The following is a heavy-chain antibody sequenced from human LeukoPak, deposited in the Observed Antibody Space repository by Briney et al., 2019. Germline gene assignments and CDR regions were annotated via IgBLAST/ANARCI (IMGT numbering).Heavy chain of an antibody. V-gene: IGHV3-20*04. J-gene: IGHJ4*02. Sequence: RPGGSLRLSCAASGFTFDDYGMSWVRQAPGKGLEWVSGINWNGGSTGYADSVKGRFTISRDNAKNSLYLQMNSLRAEDTALYYCAKSTKYYDGSGYYYEASYYFDYWGQGTLVTVSS. D-gene: IGHD3-22*01. CDR3: AKSTKYYDGSGYYYEASYYFDY. CDR1: GFTFDDYG. CDR2: INWNGGST.